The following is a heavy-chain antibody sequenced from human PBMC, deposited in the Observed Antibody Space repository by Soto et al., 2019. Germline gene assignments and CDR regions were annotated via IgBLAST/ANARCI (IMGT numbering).Heavy chain of an antibody. CDR2: IWYDGSNK. CDR3: ARERVATITPNAFDI. CDR1: GFTFSSYG. V-gene: IGHV3-33*01. J-gene: IGHJ3*02. D-gene: IGHD5-12*01. Sequence: GGSLRLSCAASGFTFSSYGMHWVRQAPGKGLEWVAVIWYDGSNKYYADSVKGRFTISRDNSKNTLYLQMNSLRAEDTAVYYCARERVATITPNAFDIWGQGTMVTVSS.